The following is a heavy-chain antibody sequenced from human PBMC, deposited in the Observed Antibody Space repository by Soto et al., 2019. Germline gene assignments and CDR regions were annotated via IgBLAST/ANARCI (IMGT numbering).Heavy chain of an antibody. D-gene: IGHD5-18*01. Sequence: PSETLSLTCTVSGGSISSSSYYWGWIRQPPGKGLEWIGSIYYSGSTYYNPSLKSRVTISVDTSKNQFSLKLSSVTAADTAVYYCARTKGIQLWLDEYGMDVWGQGTTVTVSS. J-gene: IGHJ6*02. CDR2: IYYSGST. CDR1: GGSISSSSYY. V-gene: IGHV4-39*01. CDR3: ARTKGIQLWLDEYGMDV.